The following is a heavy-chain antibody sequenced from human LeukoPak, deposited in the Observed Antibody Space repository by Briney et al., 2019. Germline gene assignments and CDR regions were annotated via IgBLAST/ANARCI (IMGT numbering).Heavy chain of an antibody. CDR3: ARHVGVVTAEYDY. V-gene: IGHV4-39*01. D-gene: IGHD2-21*02. Sequence: PSETLSLTCTVSGGSISSSSYYWGWIRQPPGKGLEWIGSIYYSGSTYYNPSLKSRVTISVDTSKNQFSLKLSSVTAADTAVHYCARHVGVVTAEYDYWGQGTLVTVSS. CDR2: IYYSGST. CDR1: GGSISSSSYY. J-gene: IGHJ4*02.